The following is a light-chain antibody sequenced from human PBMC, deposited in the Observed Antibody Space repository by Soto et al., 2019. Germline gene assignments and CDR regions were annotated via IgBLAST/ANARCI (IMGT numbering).Light chain of an antibody. CDR2: GAS. Sequence: EMVMTQSPATLSVSPGERATLSCRASQSVSSSLAWYQQKPGQAPRLLIYGASTRATGIPARFSGSGSGTDFTLTISSLQSEDFAVYYCQQYNNWPPYTFCQGTKLEIK. CDR1: QSVSSS. J-gene: IGKJ2*01. V-gene: IGKV3-15*01. CDR3: QQYNNWPPYT.